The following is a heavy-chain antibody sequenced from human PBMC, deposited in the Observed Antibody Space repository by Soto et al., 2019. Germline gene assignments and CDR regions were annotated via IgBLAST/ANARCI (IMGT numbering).Heavy chain of an antibody. CDR1: GYTFTSYA. CDR3: AREQTPYSSGWYVYAFDI. D-gene: IGHD6-19*01. Sequence: QVQLVQSGAEVKKPGASVKVSCKASGYTFTSYAMHWVRQAPGQRLEWMGWINAGNGNTKYSQKFQGRVTITRDTSASTAYMELSSLRSEDTAVYYCAREQTPYSSGWYVYAFDIWGQGTMVTVSS. J-gene: IGHJ3*02. V-gene: IGHV1-3*01. CDR2: INAGNGNT.